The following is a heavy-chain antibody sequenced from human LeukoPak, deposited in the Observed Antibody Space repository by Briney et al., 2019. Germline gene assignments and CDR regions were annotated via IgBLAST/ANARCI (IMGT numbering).Heavy chain of an antibody. CDR1: GFSFSTYW. J-gene: IGHJ4*02. Sequence: GGSPRLSCAASGFSFSTYWMSWVRQAPGKGLEWVANIKQDGSEKYYVDSVKGRFTISRDNAKNSLYLQMNSLRAEDTAVYYCGRRPREIAVADYWGQGTLVTVSS. V-gene: IGHV3-7*01. CDR3: GRRPREIAVADY. CDR2: IKQDGSEK. D-gene: IGHD6-19*01.